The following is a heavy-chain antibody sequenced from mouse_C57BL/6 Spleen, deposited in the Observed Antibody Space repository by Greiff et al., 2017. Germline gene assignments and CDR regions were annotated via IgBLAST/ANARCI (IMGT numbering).Heavy chain of an antibody. Sequence: QVQLQQSGPGLVQPSQSLSITCTVSGFSLTSYGVHWVRQSPGKGLEWLGVKWSGGSTDYNAAFISRLSISKDNSKSQVFFKMNSLQADDTAIYYCARNPHYYGSSYDYAMDYWGQGTSVTVSS. D-gene: IGHD1-1*01. CDR2: KWSGGST. J-gene: IGHJ4*01. V-gene: IGHV2-2*01. CDR1: GFSLTSYG. CDR3: ARNPHYYGSSYDYAMDY.